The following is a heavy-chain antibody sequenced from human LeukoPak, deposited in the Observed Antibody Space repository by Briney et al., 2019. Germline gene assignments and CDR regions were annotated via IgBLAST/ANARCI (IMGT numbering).Heavy chain of an antibody. V-gene: IGHV3-30-3*01. CDR2: ITYDGSNK. CDR3: AREVTTQWLVRIGGYFDY. J-gene: IGHJ4*02. CDR1: GFTFSSYA. D-gene: IGHD6-19*01. Sequence: PGGSLRLSCAASGFTFSSYAMHWVRQDPGKGLEWVAVITYDGSNKYYADSVKGRFTISRDNSKNTLYLQMNSLRAEDTAVYYCAREVTTQWLVRIGGYFDYWGQGTLVTVSS.